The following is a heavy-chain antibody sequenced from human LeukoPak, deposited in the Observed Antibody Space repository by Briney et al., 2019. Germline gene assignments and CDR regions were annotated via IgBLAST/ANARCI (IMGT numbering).Heavy chain of an antibody. CDR2: FDPEDGET. CDR1: GYTLTELS. CDR3: ATPRYSGGYHDAFDI. J-gene: IGHJ3*02. Sequence: ASVTVSCKVSGYTLTELSMHWVRQAPGKGLEWMGGFDPEDGETIYAQKFQGRVTMTEDTSTDTAYMELSSLRSEDTAVYYCATPRYSGGYHDAFDIWGQGTMVTVSS. D-gene: IGHD1-26*01. V-gene: IGHV1-24*01.